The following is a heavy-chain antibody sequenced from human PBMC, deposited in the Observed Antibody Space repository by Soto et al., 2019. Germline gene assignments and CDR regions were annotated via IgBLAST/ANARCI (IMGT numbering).Heavy chain of an antibody. CDR1: GGSISSYY. CDR2: IYYRGST. D-gene: IGHD2-21*02. V-gene: IGHV4-59*01. J-gene: IGHJ6*02. CDR3: ARVCPTAGHYTGMDV. Sequence: SETLSLPCTDSGGSISSYYWSWIRQPPRKGLEWLGYIYYRGSTNYNPSLKSRVTISVETSKSQFSLTLSAVPAADTAVYYSARVCPTAGHYTGMDVCGQGTTVTVSS.